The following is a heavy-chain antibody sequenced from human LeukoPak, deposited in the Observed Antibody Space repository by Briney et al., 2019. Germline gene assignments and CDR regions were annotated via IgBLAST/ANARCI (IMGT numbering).Heavy chain of an antibody. V-gene: IGHV3-23*01. CDR3: AKDRNYGAGFDY. Sequence: PGGPLRLSCAASGFILSGSGIHWVRQASGKGLEWVSVISGSGGSTYYADSVKGRFTVSRDNSKNTLYLQMNSLRAEDTAIYYCAKDRNYGAGFDYWGQGTLVTVSS. CDR1: GFILSGSG. J-gene: IGHJ4*02. D-gene: IGHD1-7*01. CDR2: ISGSGGST.